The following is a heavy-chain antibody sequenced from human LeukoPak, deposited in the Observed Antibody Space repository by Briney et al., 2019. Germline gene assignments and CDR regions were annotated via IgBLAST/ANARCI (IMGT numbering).Heavy chain of an antibody. V-gene: IGHV1-69*05. CDR1: GGTFSSYA. CDR2: IIPIFGTA. D-gene: IGHD6-19*01. J-gene: IGHJ4*02. CDR3: ARQGSSGWWVFGY. Sequence: SVKVSCKASGGTFSSYAISWVRQAPGQGLEWMGGIIPIFGTANYAQKFQGRVTITTDESTSTAYMELSSLRAEDTAVYYCARQGSSGWWVFGYWGQGTLVTVSS.